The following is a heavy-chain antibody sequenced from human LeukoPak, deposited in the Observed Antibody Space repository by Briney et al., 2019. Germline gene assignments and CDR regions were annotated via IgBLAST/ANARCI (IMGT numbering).Heavy chain of an antibody. V-gene: IGHV4-39*01. D-gene: IGHD2-2*01. CDR1: GGSISSSSYY. CDR3: ARGRIVVVPAAPTKKYYYYYYMDV. Sequence: SETLSLTCTVSGGSISSSSYYWGWIRQPPGKGLEWIGSIYYSGSTYYNPSLKSRVTISVDTSKNQFSLKLSSVTAADTAVYYCARGRIVVVPAAPTKKYYYYYYMDVWGKGTTVTVSS. CDR2: IYYSGST. J-gene: IGHJ6*03.